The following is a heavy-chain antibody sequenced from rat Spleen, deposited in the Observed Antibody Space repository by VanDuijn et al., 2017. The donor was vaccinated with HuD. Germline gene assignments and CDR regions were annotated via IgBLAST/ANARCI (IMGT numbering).Heavy chain of an antibody. CDR1: GFTFSNYG. CDR2: ISYDGSST. D-gene: IGHD1-4*01. J-gene: IGHJ2*01. CDR3: TTGGLPYYFDY. Sequence: EVQLVESGGGLLQPGGSLKLSCAASGFTFSNYGMHWIRQAPKKGLEWVATISYDGSSTYYRDSVKGRFTISRDNAKSTLYLQMDSLRSEDTATYYCTTGGLPYYFDYWGQGVMVTVSS. V-gene: IGHV5S10*01.